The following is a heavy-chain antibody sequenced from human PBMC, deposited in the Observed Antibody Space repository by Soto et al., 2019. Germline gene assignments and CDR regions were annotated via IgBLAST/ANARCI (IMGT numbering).Heavy chain of an antibody. CDR2: IIPTLGIA. CDR1: GGTFSSYT. J-gene: IGHJ5*02. D-gene: IGHD4-17*01. CDR3: ARGKFDYGDYFDP. Sequence: ASVKVSCKASGGTFSSYTISWVRQAPGQGLEWMGRIIPTLGIANYAQKFQGRVTITADKSTSTAYMELSSLRSEDTAVYYCARGKFDYGDYFDPWGQGTLVTVSS. V-gene: IGHV1-69*02.